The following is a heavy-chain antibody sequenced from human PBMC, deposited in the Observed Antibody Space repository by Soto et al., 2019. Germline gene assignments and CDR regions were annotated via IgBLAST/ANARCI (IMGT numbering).Heavy chain of an antibody. CDR3: ASPKIAFYNWFDP. J-gene: IGHJ5*02. CDR2: IYYSGST. Sequence: SETRSLTCTVSGGSISSSSYYWGWIRQPPGKGLEWIGSIYYSGSTYYNPSLKSRVTISVDTSKNQFSLELSSVTAADTAVYYCASPKIAFYNWFDPWGQGTLVTVS. V-gene: IGHV4-39*01. D-gene: IGHD3-3*02. CDR1: GGSISSSSYY.